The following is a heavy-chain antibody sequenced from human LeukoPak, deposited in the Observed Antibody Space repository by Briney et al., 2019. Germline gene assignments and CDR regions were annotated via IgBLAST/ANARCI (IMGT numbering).Heavy chain of an antibody. V-gene: IGHV3-23*01. D-gene: IGHD3-10*01. CDR3: AKDRGGVYYGSGSYYFDY. CDR2: ISGSGGST. Sequence: GGSLRLSCAASGFTSSSYATSWVRQAPGKGLEWVSAISGSGGSTYYADSVKGRFTISRDNSKNTLYLQMNSLRAEDTAVYYCAKDRGGVYYGSGSYYFDYRGQGTLVTVSS. CDR1: GFTSSSYA. J-gene: IGHJ4*02.